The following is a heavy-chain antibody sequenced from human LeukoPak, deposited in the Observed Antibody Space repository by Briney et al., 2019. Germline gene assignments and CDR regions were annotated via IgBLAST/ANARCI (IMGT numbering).Heavy chain of an antibody. CDR3: ANEYSKGDV. Sequence: GGSLRLSCAASGFTFSSYVMHWVRQAPGKGLEWVAVISYDGRNKYYADSVKGRFTISRDNSENTLYLQMNSLRAEDAAVYYCANEYSKGDVWGQGTMVTVSS. D-gene: IGHD4-11*01. J-gene: IGHJ3*01. CDR1: GFTFSSYV. CDR2: ISYDGRNK. V-gene: IGHV3-30-3*02.